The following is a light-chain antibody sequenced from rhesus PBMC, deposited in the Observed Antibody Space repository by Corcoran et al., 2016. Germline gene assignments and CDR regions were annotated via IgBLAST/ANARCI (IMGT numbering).Light chain of an antibody. CDR3: QHYYDNPYS. CDR2: GAS. Sequence: DIQMTQSPSALSASVGDRVTISCRASQNIYSNLAWYQQKPGKAPKLLNHGASNLQTGIPSRFSGRESETEFTLTISGLQPEDSATYYCQHYYDNPYSFGQGTKVEIK. CDR1: QNIYSN. V-gene: IGKV1S12*01. J-gene: IGKJ2*01.